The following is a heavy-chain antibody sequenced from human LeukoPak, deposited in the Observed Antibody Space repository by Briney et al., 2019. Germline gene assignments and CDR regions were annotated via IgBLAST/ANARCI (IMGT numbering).Heavy chain of an antibody. J-gene: IGHJ4*02. D-gene: IGHD3-22*01. CDR3: AREGHYYDSSGMTYYFDY. CDR1: GGSISSYY. CDR2: TYYSGST. Sequence: SETLSLTCTVSGGSISSYYWSWIRQPPGKGLEWIGYTYYSGSTNYNPSLKSRVTISVDTSKNQFSLKLSSVTAADTAVYYCAREGHYYDSSGMTYYFDYWGQGTLVTVSS. V-gene: IGHV4-59*01.